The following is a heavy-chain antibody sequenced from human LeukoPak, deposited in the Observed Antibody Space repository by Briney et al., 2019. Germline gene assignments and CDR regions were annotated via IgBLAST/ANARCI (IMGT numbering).Heavy chain of an antibody. J-gene: IGHJ5*02. V-gene: IGHV4-30-2*01. Sequence: PSQTLSLTCAVSGGSISSGGYSWSWIRQPPGKGLEWIGYIYHSGSTYYNPSLKSRVTISVDRPKNQFSLKLSSVTAADTAVYYCARGLTGVNWFDPWGQGTLVTVSS. CDR2: IYHSGST. CDR3: ARGLTGVNWFDP. CDR1: GGSISSGGYS. D-gene: IGHD7-27*01.